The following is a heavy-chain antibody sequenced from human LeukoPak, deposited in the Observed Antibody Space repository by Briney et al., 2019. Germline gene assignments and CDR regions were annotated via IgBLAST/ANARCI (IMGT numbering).Heavy chain of an antibody. J-gene: IGHJ6*03. CDR3: AKHPYYYGSGKYYMDV. CDR1: GYTFTGYY. CDR2: MNPNSGNT. V-gene: IGHV1-8*02. Sequence: ASVKVSCKASGYTFTGYYMHWVRQAPGQGLEWMGWMNPNSGNTGYAQKFQGRVTMTRNTSISTAYMELSSLRSEDTAVYYCAKHPYYYGSGKYYMDVWGKGTTVTVSS. D-gene: IGHD3-10*01.